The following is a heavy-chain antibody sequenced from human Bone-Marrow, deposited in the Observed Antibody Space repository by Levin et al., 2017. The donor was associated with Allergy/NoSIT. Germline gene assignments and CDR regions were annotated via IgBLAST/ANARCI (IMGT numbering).Heavy chain of an antibody. J-gene: IGHJ3*02. Sequence: SETLSLTCTVSGGSISSYYWSWIRQPPGKGLEWIGYIYYSGSTNYNPSLKSRVTISVDTSKNQFSLKLSSVTAADTAVYYCAIASSLLWFGESHAFDIWGQGTMVTVSS. CDR3: AIASSLLWFGESHAFDI. V-gene: IGHV4-59*01. D-gene: IGHD3-10*01. CDR1: GGSISSYY. CDR2: IYYSGST.